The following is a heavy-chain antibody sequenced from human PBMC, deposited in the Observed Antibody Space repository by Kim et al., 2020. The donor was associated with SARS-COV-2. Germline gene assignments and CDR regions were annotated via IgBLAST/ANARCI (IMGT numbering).Heavy chain of an antibody. D-gene: IGHD3-3*01. J-gene: IGHJ1*01. CDR3: ARGEYDFWSGLNFQH. Sequence: ASVKVSCKASGYTFTGYYMHWVRQAPGQGLEWMGRINPNSGGTNYAQKFQGRVTMTRDTSISTAYMELSRLRSDDTAVYYCARGEYDFWSGLNFQHWGQGTLVTVSS. CDR1: GYTFTGYY. V-gene: IGHV1-2*06. CDR2: INPNSGGT.